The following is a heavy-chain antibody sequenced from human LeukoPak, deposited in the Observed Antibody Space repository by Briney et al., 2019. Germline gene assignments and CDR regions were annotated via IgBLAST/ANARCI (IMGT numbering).Heavy chain of an antibody. J-gene: IGHJ3*02. D-gene: IGHD2-2*01. Sequence: ASVKVSCKASGYTFTDYYMHWVQQAPGKGLEWMGRVDPEDGETIYAEKFQGRVTITADTSTDTAYMELSSLRSEDTAVYYCATEKIVVVPAAGAFDIWGRGTMVTVSS. V-gene: IGHV1-69-2*01. CDR2: VDPEDGET. CDR3: ATEKIVVVPAAGAFDI. CDR1: GYTFTDYY.